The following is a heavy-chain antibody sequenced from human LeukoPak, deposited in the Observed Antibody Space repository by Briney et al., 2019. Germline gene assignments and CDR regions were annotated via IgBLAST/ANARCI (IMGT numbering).Heavy chain of an antibody. CDR2: ISTSGSTI. Sequence: GGSLRLSCAASGFTFSSYEMNWVRQAPGKGLEWISYISTSGSTIYYADSVKGRFTISRDNAKNSLYLQMNSLRAEDTAVYYCARGTYSSDWYGVAPDAFDSWGQGTMVTVSS. J-gene: IGHJ3*02. D-gene: IGHD6-19*01. V-gene: IGHV3-48*03. CDR3: ARGTYSSDWYGVAPDAFDS. CDR1: GFTFSSYE.